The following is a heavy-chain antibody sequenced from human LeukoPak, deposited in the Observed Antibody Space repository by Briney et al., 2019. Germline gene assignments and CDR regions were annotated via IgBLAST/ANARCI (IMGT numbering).Heavy chain of an antibody. CDR2: IYYSGST. CDR1: GGSISSYY. D-gene: IGHD3-3*01. CDR3: ASLRYDFWSGYYLGLDY. J-gene: IGHJ4*02. V-gene: IGHV4-59*01. Sequence: SETLSLTCTVSGGSISSYYWSWIRQPPGKGLEWIGYIYYSGSTNYNPSLKSRVTISVDTSKNQFSLKLSSVTAADTAVYSCASLRYDFWSGYYLGLDYWGQGTLVTVSS.